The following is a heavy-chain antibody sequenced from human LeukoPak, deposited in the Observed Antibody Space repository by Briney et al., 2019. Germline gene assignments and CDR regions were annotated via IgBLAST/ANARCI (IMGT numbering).Heavy chain of an antibody. V-gene: IGHV4-61*02. J-gene: IGHJ4*02. CDR3: ARVSIAAADYFDY. CDR1: GGSISSGAYY. CDR2: IYSSGST. D-gene: IGHD6-13*01. Sequence: PETLSLTCTVSGGSISSGAYYWSWIRQPAGKGLEWIGRIYSSGSTNYNPSLKSRVIISVDMSKNQCSLKLSSVTAADTAVYYCARVSIAAADYFDYWGPGTLVTVSS.